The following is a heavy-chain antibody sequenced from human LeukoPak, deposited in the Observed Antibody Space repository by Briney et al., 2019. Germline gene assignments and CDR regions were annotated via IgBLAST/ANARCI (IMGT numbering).Heavy chain of an antibody. D-gene: IGHD6-19*01. CDR1: GGSFSGYY. V-gene: IGHV3-66*01. Sequence: ETLSLTCAVYGGSFSGYYWSWVRQAPGKGLEWVSVIYSGGSTYYADSVKGRFTISRDNSKNTLYLQMNSLRAEDTAVYYCARDLRSSGWGWFDPWGQGTLVTVSS. J-gene: IGHJ5*02. CDR3: ARDLRSSGWGWFDP. CDR2: IYSGGST.